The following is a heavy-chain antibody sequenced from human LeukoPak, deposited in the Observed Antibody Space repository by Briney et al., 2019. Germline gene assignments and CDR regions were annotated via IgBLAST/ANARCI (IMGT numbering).Heavy chain of an antibody. CDR2: ISAYGDST. D-gene: IGHD6-19*01. Sequence: RAGGSLILSCAASGFTFSNYGMTWARQAPGKGLEWVSGISAYGDSTNYADSVKGRFTISRDNSKNTLYLEVNSLRAEDTALYYSAKSGYSSGEWECWGQGTLVTVSS. V-gene: IGHV3-23*01. CDR3: AKSGYSSGEWEC. J-gene: IGHJ4*02. CDR1: GFTFSNYG.